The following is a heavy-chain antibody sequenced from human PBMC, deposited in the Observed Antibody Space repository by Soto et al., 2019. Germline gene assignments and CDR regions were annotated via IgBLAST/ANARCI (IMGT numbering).Heavy chain of an antibody. J-gene: IGHJ4*02. CDR1: GFTYTSSV. D-gene: IGHD3-3*01. CDR2: VTGNPGST. V-gene: IGHV3-23*01. Sequence: RRLSCAASGFTYTSSVMSWVRQAPGKGLVWVSSVTGNPGSTYYADSVKGRFTISRDNSKKTLSLHMSSLTAEDTAIYYCAKTYYDFSSGFYFDSWGQGVLVTVSS. CDR3: AKTYYDFSSGFYFDS.